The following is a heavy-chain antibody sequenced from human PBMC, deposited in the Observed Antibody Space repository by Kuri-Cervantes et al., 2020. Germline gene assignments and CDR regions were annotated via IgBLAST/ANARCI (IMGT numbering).Heavy chain of an antibody. CDR2: IYYSGST. J-gene: IGHJ6*03. CDR1: GGSISYYY. Sequence: SETLSLTCTVSGGSISYYYWGWIRQPAGKGLEWIGTIYYSGSTYYNPSLKSRVTISVDTSKNQFSLKLSSVTAADTAVYYCAKGYYYMDVWGKGTTVTVSS. CDR3: AKGYYYMDV. V-gene: IGHV4-59*05.